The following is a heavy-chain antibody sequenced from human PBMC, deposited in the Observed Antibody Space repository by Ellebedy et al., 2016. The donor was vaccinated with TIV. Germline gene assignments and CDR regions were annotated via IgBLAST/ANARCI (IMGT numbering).Heavy chain of an antibody. D-gene: IGHD2-15*01. Sequence: SETLSLTXTVSGGSISSSSYYWGWIRQPPGKGLEWIGSIYYSGSTYYNPSLKSRVTISVDTSKNQFSLKLSSVTAADTAVYYCARLSRGYIVVVVAATAWGQGTLVTVSS. CDR3: ARLSRGYIVVVVAATA. V-gene: IGHV4-39*01. CDR2: IYYSGST. CDR1: GGSISSSSYY. J-gene: IGHJ5*02.